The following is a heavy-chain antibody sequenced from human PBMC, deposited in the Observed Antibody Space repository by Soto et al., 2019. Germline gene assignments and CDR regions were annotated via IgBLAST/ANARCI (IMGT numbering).Heavy chain of an antibody. J-gene: IGHJ6*02. Sequence: SETLSLTCTVPGGSISSSSYYWGWIRQAPGKGLEWIGSIYYSGSTYYNPSLKSRVTISVDTSKNQFSLKLSSVTAADTAVYYCACIFSGGYGYGFYYYGMDVWGQRTTVTVSS. D-gene: IGHD5-18*01. CDR1: GGSISSSSYY. V-gene: IGHV4-39*01. CDR2: IYYSGST. CDR3: ACIFSGGYGYGFYYYGMDV.